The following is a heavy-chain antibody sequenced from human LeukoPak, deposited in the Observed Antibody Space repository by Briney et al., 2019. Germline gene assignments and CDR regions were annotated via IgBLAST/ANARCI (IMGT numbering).Heavy chain of an antibody. CDR3: ARANPGGYCSSTSCPTPPDY. Sequence: SVKVSCKASGFTFTSSAVQWVRQARGQRLEWIGWIVVGSGNTNYAQKFQGRVTMTRDTSISTAYMELSRLRSDDTAVYYCARANPGGYCSSTSCPTPPDYWGQGTLVTVSS. CDR1: GFTFTSSA. J-gene: IGHJ4*02. V-gene: IGHV1-58*01. D-gene: IGHD2-2*01. CDR2: IVVGSGNT.